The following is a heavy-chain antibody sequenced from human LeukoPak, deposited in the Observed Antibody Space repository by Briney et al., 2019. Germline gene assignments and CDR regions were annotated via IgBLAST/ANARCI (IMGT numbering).Heavy chain of an antibody. Sequence: SETLSLTCTVSGGSISSYYWSWIRQPAGKGLEWIGRIYTSGSTNYNPSLKSRVTMSVDTSKNQFSLKLSSVTAADTAVYYCARGAYDVSTSYYGLFDFWGQGTLVTVSS. V-gene: IGHV4-4*07. CDR2: IYTSGST. CDR1: GGSISSYY. J-gene: IGHJ4*02. CDR3: ARGAYDVSTSYYGLFDF. D-gene: IGHD3-9*01.